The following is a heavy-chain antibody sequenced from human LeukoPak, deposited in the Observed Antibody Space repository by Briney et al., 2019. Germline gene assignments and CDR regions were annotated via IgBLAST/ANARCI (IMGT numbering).Heavy chain of an antibody. CDR2: MNPNSGNT. D-gene: IGHD3-3*01. CDR3: ARTNKPYYDFWSGYYPGAAYYYYMDV. Sequence: ASVKVSCKASGYTFTSYDINWVRQATGQGLEWMGWMNPNSGNTGNAQKFQGRVTITRNTSISTAYMELSSLRSEDTAVYYCARTNKPYYDFWSGYYPGAAYYYYMDVWGKGTTVTVPS. CDR1: GYTFTSYD. V-gene: IGHV1-8*03. J-gene: IGHJ6*03.